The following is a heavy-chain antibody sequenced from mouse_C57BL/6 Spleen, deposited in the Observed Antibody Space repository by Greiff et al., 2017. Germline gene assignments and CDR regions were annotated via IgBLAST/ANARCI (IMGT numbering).Heavy chain of an antibody. D-gene: IGHD4-1*01. V-gene: IGHV1-80*01. Sequence: VQVVESGAELVKPGASVKISCKASGYAFSSYWMNWVKQRPGKGLEWIGQIYPGDGDTNYNGKFKGKATLTADKSSSTAYMQLSSLTSEDSAVYFCARTPSLTSFDYWGQGTTLTVSS. J-gene: IGHJ2*01. CDR1: GYAFSSYW. CDR3: ARTPSLTSFDY. CDR2: IYPGDGDT.